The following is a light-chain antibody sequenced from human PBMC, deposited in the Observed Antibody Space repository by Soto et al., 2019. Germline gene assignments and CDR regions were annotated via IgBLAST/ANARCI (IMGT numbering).Light chain of an antibody. Sequence: EIVMTQSPATLSVSPGERATPSCRASQSVSSNLAWYQQKPGQAPRLLIYGASTRATGIPARFSGSGSGTEFTLTISSLQSEDFAVYYCQQRSNWPPVLTFGGGTKVDIK. CDR3: QQRSNWPPVLT. V-gene: IGKV3-15*01. CDR2: GAS. J-gene: IGKJ4*01. CDR1: QSVSSN.